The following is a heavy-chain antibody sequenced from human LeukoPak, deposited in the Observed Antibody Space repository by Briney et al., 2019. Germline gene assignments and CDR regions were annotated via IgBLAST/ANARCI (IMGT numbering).Heavy chain of an antibody. CDR1: GFTFSGSA. CDR3: AKASPWGDYFDY. J-gene: IGHJ4*02. D-gene: IGHD3-16*01. CDR2: IRSKANSYAT. V-gene: IGHV3-73*01. Sequence: GGSLRLSCAASGFTFSGSAMHWVRQASGKGLEWVGRIRSKANSYATAYAASVKGRSTISRDDSKNTAYLQMNSLRAEDTAVYYCAKASPWGDYFDYWGQGTLVTVSS.